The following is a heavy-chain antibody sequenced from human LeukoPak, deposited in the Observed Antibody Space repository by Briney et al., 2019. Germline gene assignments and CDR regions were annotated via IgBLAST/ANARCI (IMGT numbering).Heavy chain of an antibody. CDR2: INSDGSST. Sequence: PPGGSLRLSCAASGFTFSSYWMHWVRQAPGKGLVWVSRINSDGSSTSYADSVKGRFTISRDNAKNTLYLQMNSLRAEDTAVYYCAKGGWELSDEFDYWGQGTLVTVSS. J-gene: IGHJ4*02. CDR3: AKGGWELSDEFDY. CDR1: GFTFSSYW. V-gene: IGHV3-74*01. D-gene: IGHD1-26*01.